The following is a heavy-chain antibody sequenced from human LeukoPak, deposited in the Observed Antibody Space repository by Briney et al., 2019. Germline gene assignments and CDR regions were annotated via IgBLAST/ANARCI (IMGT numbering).Heavy chain of an antibody. CDR3: VEDVAAYPDAFDI. D-gene: IGHD6-13*01. CDR1: GFTFSSYA. V-gene: IGHV3-64D*06. J-gene: IGHJ3*02. Sequence: GGSLRLSCSASGFTFSSYAMHWVRQAPGKGLEYVSAISSNGGSTYYADSVKGRFTISRDNSKNTLYLQMSSLRAEDTAVYYCVEDVAAYPDAFDIWGQGTMVTVSS. CDR2: ISSNGGST.